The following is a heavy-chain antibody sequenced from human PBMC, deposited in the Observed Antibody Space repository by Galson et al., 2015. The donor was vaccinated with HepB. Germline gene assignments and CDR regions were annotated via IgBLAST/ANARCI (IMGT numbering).Heavy chain of an antibody. CDR2: INAGNGNT. CDR3: ASGYSSRYYFDY. D-gene: IGHD6-13*01. J-gene: IGHJ4*02. CDR1: GYTFTSYA. V-gene: IGHV1-3*01. Sequence: SVKVSCKASGYTFTSYAMHWVRQAPGQRLEWMGWINAGNGNTKYSQKFQGRVTITRDTSASTAYMELSSLRSEDTAVYYCASGYSSRYYFDYWGQGTLVTVSS.